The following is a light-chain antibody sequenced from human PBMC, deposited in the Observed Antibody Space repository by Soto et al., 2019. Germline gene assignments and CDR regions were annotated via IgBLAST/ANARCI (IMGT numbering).Light chain of an antibody. V-gene: IGKV1-39*01. CDR2: AAS. CDR1: QTISNY. Sequence: DIQMTQSPSSLSASVGDRVIITCRASQTISNYLSWYQQKPGKAPKLLIYAASGVQSGVPSRFSGSGSGTDFTLTITSLQPEDFATYYCLQTYSSPVFGPGTKVDIK. J-gene: IGKJ3*01. CDR3: LQTYSSPV.